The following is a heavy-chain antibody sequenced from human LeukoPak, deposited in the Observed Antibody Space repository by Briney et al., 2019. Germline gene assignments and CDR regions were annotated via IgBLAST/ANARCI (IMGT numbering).Heavy chain of an antibody. CDR3: ARDGWFGDYNWFDP. Sequence: GGSLRLSCAPSGFTFSSYSMNWVPQAPGKGLEWVSYISSASNTIYYADSVKGRFTIARDNAKNSLYLQMNSLRAEDTAMYYCARDGWFGDYNWFDPWGQGTLVTVSS. D-gene: IGHD3-10*01. CDR1: GFTFSSYS. V-gene: IGHV3-48*01. J-gene: IGHJ5*02. CDR2: ISSASNTI.